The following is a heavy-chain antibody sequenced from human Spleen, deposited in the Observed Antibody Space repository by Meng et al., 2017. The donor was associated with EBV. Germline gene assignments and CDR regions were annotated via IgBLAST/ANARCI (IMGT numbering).Heavy chain of an antibody. D-gene: IGHD6-19*01. J-gene: IGHJ5*02. Sequence: QRHLRDSGPGKGKPSETLSLTCTVSGDSISSFYYWGWIRQPPGRGLEWIGSVHYTGSTYYSPSLKSRVTVSVDTSKNQFSLRLTSVTAADTAVYYCARPFPSWQSPRLDPFGAWGQGTLVTVSS. CDR3: ARPFPSWQSPRLDPFGA. CDR2: VHYTGST. CDR1: GDSISSFYY. V-gene: IGHV4-39*01.